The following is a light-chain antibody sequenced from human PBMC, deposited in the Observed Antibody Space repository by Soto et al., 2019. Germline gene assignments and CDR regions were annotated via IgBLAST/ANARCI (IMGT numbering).Light chain of an antibody. CDR2: EVV. CDR3: KSYAGSNTYV. V-gene: IGLV2-8*01. Sequence: GAKSDIGVYDFVSWYQHHPGKAPRLIIYEVVQRPSGVPDRFSGSKSGNTASLTVSGLQAVDEADYFCKSYAGSNTYVFGTENK. CDR1: KSDIGVYDF. J-gene: IGLJ1*01.